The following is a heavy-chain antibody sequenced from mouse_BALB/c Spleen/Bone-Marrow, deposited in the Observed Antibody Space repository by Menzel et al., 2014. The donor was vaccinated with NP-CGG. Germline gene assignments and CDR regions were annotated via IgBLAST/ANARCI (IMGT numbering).Heavy chain of an antibody. CDR1: GFSLTNYG. J-gene: IGHJ4*01. Sequence: VKLVESGPGLVAPSQGLSITCTVSGFSLTNYGVYWVRQPPGKGLEWLGVIWAGGSTNYNSALMSRLSISKDNSKSQVFLKMNSLQTDDTAMYYCARPTPRYYAMDYWGQGTSVTVSS. V-gene: IGHV2-9*02. CDR2: IWAGGST. D-gene: IGHD6-1*01. CDR3: ARPTPRYYAMDY.